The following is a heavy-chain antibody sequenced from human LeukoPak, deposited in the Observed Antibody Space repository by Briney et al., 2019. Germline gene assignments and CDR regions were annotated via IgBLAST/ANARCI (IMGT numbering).Heavy chain of an antibody. J-gene: IGHJ4*02. V-gene: IGHV3-21*01. CDR2: ISSSSSYI. CDR1: GFTFSSYA. D-gene: IGHD6-19*01. CDR3: ARDSGWYPRGHFDY. Sequence: PGGSLRLSCAASGFTFSSYAMSWVRQAPGKGLEWASSISSSSSYIYYADSVKGRFTISRDNAKNSLYLQMNSLRAEDTAVYYCARDSGWYPRGHFDYWGQGTLVTVSS.